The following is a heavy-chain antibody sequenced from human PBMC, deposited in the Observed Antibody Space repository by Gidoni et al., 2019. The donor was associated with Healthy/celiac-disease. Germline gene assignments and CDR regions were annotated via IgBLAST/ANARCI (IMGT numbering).Heavy chain of an antibody. CDR1: VFTFSSYS. CDR3: ARSFRGVGELSYYYYYYCMDV. J-gene: IGHJ6*02. D-gene: IGHD3-10*01. V-gene: IGHV3-21*01. CDR2: SSISSGYM. Sequence: EVQLVASGGGLVKPGGSLRLSCAASVFTFSSYSMNWVRQAPGKGLGWVSSSSISSGYMYYADSVKGRFNISRDNAKYSLYLHMNSLRAEDTAVYYCARSFRGVGELSYYYYYYCMDVWGQGTTVTVSS.